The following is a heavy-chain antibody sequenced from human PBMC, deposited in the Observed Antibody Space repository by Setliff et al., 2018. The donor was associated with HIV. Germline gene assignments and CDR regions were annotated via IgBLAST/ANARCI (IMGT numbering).Heavy chain of an antibody. CDR2: INVGNGDT. J-gene: IGHJ4*01. CDR1: GYTFTTYS. V-gene: IGHV1-3*01. Sequence: ASVKVSCKASGYTFTTYSLHWVRQAPGQSLEWMGWINVGNGDTKYSRELQGRITLTTDTSANTAYMELSSLRSDDTAVYFCARGALLAVFDFDHWGHGTLVTVSS. D-gene: IGHD2-21*01. CDR3: ARGALLAVFDFDH.